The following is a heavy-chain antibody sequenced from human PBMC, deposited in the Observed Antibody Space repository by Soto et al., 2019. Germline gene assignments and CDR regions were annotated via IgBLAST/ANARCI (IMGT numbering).Heavy chain of an antibody. V-gene: IGHV4-4*07. CDR3: ARDFGESPGGGYRRLYDAFDI. Sequence: SETLSLTCNVSGGSINCYYWSWIRQPAGKGLEWIGLIYTSGSTKYNPSLKSRVTMSVDTSKKQFSLKLTSVTAADTAVYYCARDFGESPGGGYRRLYDAFDIWGQGTVVTVSS. D-gene: IGHD3-22*01. J-gene: IGHJ3*02. CDR2: IYTSGST. CDR1: GGSINCYY.